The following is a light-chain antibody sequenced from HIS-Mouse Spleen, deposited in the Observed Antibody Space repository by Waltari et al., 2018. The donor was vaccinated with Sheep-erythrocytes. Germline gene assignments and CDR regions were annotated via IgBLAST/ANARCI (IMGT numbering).Light chain of an antibody. V-gene: IGKV2-30*01. J-gene: IGKJ2*01. CDR3: MQDTHWLYT. CDR1: QSLVYSDGNTY. Sequence: VVMTQSPLSLPVTLGQPASIPCRSSQSLVYSDGNTYLNWFQQRPGQSPRRLIYKVSNRNSGVPDRVSGSGSGTDFTLKISRVEAEDVGVYYCMQDTHWLYTFGQGTKLEIK. CDR2: KVS.